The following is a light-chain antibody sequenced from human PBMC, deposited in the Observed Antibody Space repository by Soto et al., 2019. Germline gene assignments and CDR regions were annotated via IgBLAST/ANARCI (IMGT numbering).Light chain of an antibody. Sequence: QSVLTQPASVSGSPGQSITISCTGTSSDVGGYNSVSWYQHHPGKAPKLMIFDVSNRPSGVSNRFSGSKSGNTASLTISGLQPEDEAVYYCSSSTTNTIRQIVFGTWTKVP. CDR3: SSSTTNTIRQIV. CDR1: SSDVGGYNS. J-gene: IGLJ1*01. V-gene: IGLV2-14*03. CDR2: DVS.